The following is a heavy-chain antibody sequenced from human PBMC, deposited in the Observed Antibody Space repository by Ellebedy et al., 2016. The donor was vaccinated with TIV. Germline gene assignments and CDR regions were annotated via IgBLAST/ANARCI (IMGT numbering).Heavy chain of an antibody. V-gene: IGHV5-10-1*01. CDR3: ARFSGSFGGYDY. CDR2: IDPADSYT. CDR1: GYSFASYW. D-gene: IGHD1-26*01. Sequence: GESLKISCKTSGYSFASYWITWVRQMPGKGLEPMGRIDPADSYTNYSPSFQGHVTMSVDTSISTAFLQWTSLKASDTAFYYCARFSGSFGGYDYWGQGTLVSVSS. J-gene: IGHJ4*02.